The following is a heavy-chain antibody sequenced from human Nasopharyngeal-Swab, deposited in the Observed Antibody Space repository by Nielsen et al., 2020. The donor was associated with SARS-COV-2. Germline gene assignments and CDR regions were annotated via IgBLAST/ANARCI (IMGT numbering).Heavy chain of an antibody. CDR2: ISGSGKTI. V-gene: IGHV3-48*03. D-gene: IGHD3-10*01. J-gene: IGHJ4*02. CDR1: GFPLSSYE. Sequence: GESLKISCVASGFPLSSYEMKWVRQAPGKGLELISHISGSGKTIYYADSVKGRFTISRDNAKDSLYLQMNSLRAEDTAVYYCARTLLWFGEALPDYWGQGTLVTVSS. CDR3: ARTLLWFGEALPDY.